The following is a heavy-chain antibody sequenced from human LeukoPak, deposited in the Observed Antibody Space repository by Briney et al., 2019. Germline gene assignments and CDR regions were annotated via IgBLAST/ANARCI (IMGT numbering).Heavy chain of an antibody. J-gene: IGHJ5*02. Sequence: ASVKVSCKASGYIFTGYYMHWVRQAPGQGLEWMGWINPNSGGTGYAQKFQGRVTMTRDTSINTAYMEVKRLRYDDTAVYYCARGPPEYCSGGNCYSGRNWFDPWGQGTLVTVSS. CDR2: INPNSGGT. CDR3: ARGPPEYCSGGNCYSGRNWFDP. V-gene: IGHV1-2*02. D-gene: IGHD2-15*01. CDR1: GYIFTGYY.